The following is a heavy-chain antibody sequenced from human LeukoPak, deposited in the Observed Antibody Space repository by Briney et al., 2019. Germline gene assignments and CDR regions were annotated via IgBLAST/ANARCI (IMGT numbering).Heavy chain of an antibody. CDR3: ARGIAVAGTEFDY. D-gene: IGHD6-19*01. J-gene: IGHJ4*02. V-gene: IGHV1-69*13. Sequence: EASVKVSCKASGGTFSSYAISWVRQAPGQGLEWMGGIIPIFGTANYAQKFQGRVTITADESTSTAYMELSSLRSEDTAVYYCARGIAVAGTEFDYWGQGTLVTVSS. CDR2: IIPIFGTA. CDR1: GGTFSSYA.